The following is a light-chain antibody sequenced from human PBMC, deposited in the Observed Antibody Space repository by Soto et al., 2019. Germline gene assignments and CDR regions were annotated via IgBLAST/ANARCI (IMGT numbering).Light chain of an antibody. CDR2: DVS. V-gene: IGLV2-14*03. CDR1: SSDVGGYNY. J-gene: IGLJ1*01. Sequence: QSALTQPAFVSGSPGQSITISCTGISSDVGGYNYVSWYQQLPGKAPKLIIYDVSNRPSGVSNRFSASKSANAASLTISGLQAEDEADYYCSSYTSSSTLYVFGTGTKVTVL. CDR3: SSYTSSSTLYV.